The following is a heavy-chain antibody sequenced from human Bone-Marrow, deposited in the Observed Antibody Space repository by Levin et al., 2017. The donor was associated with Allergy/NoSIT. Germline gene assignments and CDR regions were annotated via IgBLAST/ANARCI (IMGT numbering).Heavy chain of an antibody. CDR2: IYTSGST. D-gene: IGHD3-9*01. V-gene: IGHV4-61*02. Sequence: ASETLSLTCTVSGGSISSGSYYWSWIRQPAGKGLEWIGRIYTSGSTNYNPSLKSRVTISVDTSKNQFSLKLSSVTAADTAVYYCAAVGWLSPQGDYYMDVWGKGTTVTVSS. CDR3: AAVGWLSPQGDYYMDV. J-gene: IGHJ6*03. CDR1: GGSISSGSYY.